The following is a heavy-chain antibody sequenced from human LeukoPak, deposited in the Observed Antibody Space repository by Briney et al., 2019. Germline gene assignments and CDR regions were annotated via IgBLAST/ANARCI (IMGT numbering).Heavy chain of an antibody. Sequence: PGGSLRLSCAASGFTFSSYSMNWVRQAPGKGLEWISYISSGSSTIYYADSVKGRFTISRDNAKNSLYLQRNSLRAEDTAVYYCARVKVIAVAGTNPEYYMDVWGKGTTVTISS. CDR3: ARVKVIAVAGTNPEYYMDV. J-gene: IGHJ6*03. V-gene: IGHV3-48*04. D-gene: IGHD6-19*01. CDR1: GFTFSSYS. CDR2: ISSGSSTI.